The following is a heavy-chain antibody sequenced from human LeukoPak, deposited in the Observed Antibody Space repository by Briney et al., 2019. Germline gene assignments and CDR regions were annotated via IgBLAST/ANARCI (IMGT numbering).Heavy chain of an antibody. CDR2: IYYSGST. CDR1: GGSITSYY. Sequence: PSETLSLTCTVSGGSITSYYWSWIRQPPGKGLEWIGSIYYSGSTNYSPSLKSRVTISIDTSKNQFSLKLTSVTAADTAVYYCAREGGPYRPLDYSGQGTLVTVSS. CDR3: AREGGPYRPLDY. V-gene: IGHV4-59*01. J-gene: IGHJ4*02.